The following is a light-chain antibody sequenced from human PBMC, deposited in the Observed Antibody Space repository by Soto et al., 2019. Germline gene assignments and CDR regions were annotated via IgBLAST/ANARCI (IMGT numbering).Light chain of an antibody. Sequence: DIQMTQSPSSLSASVGDRVTITCQASQDISNYLNWYQQKPGKAPKLLIYDASILETGVPSRFSVSGSVTDSTCAISSLQPEDIATYYCQQYDDWPRTFGQGTKVEIK. J-gene: IGKJ1*01. CDR3: QQYDDWPRT. CDR2: DAS. CDR1: QDISNY. V-gene: IGKV1-33*01.